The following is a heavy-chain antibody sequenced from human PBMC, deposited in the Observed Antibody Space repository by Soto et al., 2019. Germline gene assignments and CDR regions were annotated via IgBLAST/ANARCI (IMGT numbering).Heavy chain of an antibody. CDR2: ISSSSSTI. J-gene: IGHJ6*02. D-gene: IGHD3-9*01. V-gene: IGHV3-48*02. CDR3: ARDQQNYDILTGPYYYYGMDV. CDR1: GFTFSSYS. Sequence: GGSLRLSCAASGFTFSSYSMNWVRQAPGKGLEWVSYISSSSSTIYYADSVKGRFTISRDNAKNSLYLQMNSLRDEDTAVYYCARDQQNYDILTGPYYYYGMDVWGQGTTVTVSS.